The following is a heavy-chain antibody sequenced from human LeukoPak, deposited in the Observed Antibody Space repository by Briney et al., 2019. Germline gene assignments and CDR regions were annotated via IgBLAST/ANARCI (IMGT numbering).Heavy chain of an antibody. V-gene: IGHV3-23*01. CDR2: ISGGGGST. D-gene: IGHD3-9*01. J-gene: IGHJ2*01. CDR3: AKVGYYDILTGYRWYFDL. CDR1: GFTFSTYG. Sequence: GGSLRLSCAASGFTFSTYGMSWVRQAPGKGLEWVSAISGGGGSTYYADSVKGRFTISRDNSKNTLYLQMNSLRAEDTAVYYCAKVGYYDILTGYRWYFDLWGRGTLVTVSS.